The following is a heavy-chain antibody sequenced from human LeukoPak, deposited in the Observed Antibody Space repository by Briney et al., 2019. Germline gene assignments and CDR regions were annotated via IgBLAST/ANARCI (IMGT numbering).Heavy chain of an antibody. CDR1: GGTFSSYA. V-gene: IGHV1-69*13. CDR2: IIPIFGTA. D-gene: IGHD2-2*02. J-gene: IGHJ6*02. CDR3: ASDLVVPAAINYYYYGMDV. Sequence: ASVKVSCKASGGTFSSYAISWVRQAPGQGLEWMGGIIPIFGTANYAQKFQGRVTITADESTSIAYMELSSLRSEDTAVYYCASDLVVPAAINYYYYGMDVWGQGTTVTVSS.